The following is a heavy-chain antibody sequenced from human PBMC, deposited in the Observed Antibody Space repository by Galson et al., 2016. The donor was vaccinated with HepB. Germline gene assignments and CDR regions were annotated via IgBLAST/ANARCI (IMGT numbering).Heavy chain of an antibody. J-gene: IGHJ4*02. D-gene: IGHD6-19*01. CDR3: AREDPNVAVAALDY. CDR2: IWYDGSNK. Sequence: SLRLSCAASRFTFSRYGMHWVRQAPGKGLEWEAGIWYDGSNKYYADSVKGRFTISRDNSKNTLYLQMNSLRAEDTAVYYCAREDPNVAVAALDYWGQGTLVTVSS. CDR1: RFTFSRYG. V-gene: IGHV3-33*01.